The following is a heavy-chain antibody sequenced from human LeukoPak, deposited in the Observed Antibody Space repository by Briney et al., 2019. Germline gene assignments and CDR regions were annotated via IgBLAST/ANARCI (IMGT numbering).Heavy chain of an antibody. V-gene: IGHV3-23*01. CDR2: ISSNGDNI. CDR3: PSVVRPGYFFYYGLGV. CDR1: GFTFRNYA. Sequence: PEGSLRLSCAASGFTFRNYAMSWVRQAPGKGLEWVSAISSNGDNIYYADSVKGRFTISRDNSKNTLYLQINSLRAEDTALYFCPSVVRPGYFFYYGLGVWGRGATVTVSS. J-gene: IGHJ6*02.